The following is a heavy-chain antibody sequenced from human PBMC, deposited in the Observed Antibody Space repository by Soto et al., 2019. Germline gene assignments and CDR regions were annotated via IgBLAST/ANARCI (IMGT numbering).Heavy chain of an antibody. Sequence: SETLSLTCTVSGGSVSSGSYYWSWIRQPPGKGLEWIGYIYYSGSTNYNPSFKSRVTISVDTSKNQFSLKLSSVTAAETAVYYCASLYYDSSGYYPLFDYWGQGTLVTVSS. CDR1: GGSVSSGSYY. V-gene: IGHV4-61*01. CDR2: IYYSGST. J-gene: IGHJ4*02. D-gene: IGHD3-22*01. CDR3: ASLYYDSSGYYPLFDY.